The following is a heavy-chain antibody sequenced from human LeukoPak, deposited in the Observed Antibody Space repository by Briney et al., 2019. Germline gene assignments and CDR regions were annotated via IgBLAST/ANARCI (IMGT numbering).Heavy chain of an antibody. CDR1: GFTVSNNY. J-gene: IGHJ4*02. V-gene: IGHV3-66*01. CDR2: IYAGGST. Sequence: GGSLRLSCAASGFTVSNNYMSWVRQAPGKGLEWVSVIYAGGSTYYADSVKGRFTSSRDNFKNTLYLQMNSLRAEDTAVYYCSGSGSYYSDYWGQGTLVTVSS. CDR3: SGSGSYYSDY. D-gene: IGHD3-10*01.